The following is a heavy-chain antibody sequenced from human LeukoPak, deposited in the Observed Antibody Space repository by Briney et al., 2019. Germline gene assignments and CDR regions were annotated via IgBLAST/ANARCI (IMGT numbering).Heavy chain of an antibody. J-gene: IGHJ4*02. V-gene: IGHV5-51*01. D-gene: IGHD6-6*01. CDR1: GYSFTKYW. Sequence: GESLKISCKGSGYSFTKYWIGWVRQKPGKGLEWMGIIYPHDSDTTYSPSFQGQVTISADKSINTAYLQWSSLRASDTAIYYCARQKSSNDPFDFWGQGTLVTVSS. CDR3: ARQKSSNDPFDF. CDR2: IYPHDSDT.